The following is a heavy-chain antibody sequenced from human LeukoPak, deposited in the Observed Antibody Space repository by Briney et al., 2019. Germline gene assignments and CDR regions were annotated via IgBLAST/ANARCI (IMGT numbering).Heavy chain of an antibody. CDR1: GFTFSSYA. CDR2: ISGSGGST. D-gene: IGHD2-2*01. CDR3: TSGTSAGYFDY. J-gene: IGHJ4*02. Sequence: GGSLRLSCAASGFTFSSYAMSWVRQAPGKGLEWVSAISGSGGSTYYADSVKGRFTISRDNSKNTLYLQMNSLKTEDTAVYYCTSGTSAGYFDYWGQGTLVTVSS. V-gene: IGHV3-23*01.